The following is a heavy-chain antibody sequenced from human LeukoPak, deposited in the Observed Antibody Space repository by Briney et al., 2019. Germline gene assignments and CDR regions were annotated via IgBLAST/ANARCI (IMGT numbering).Heavy chain of an antibody. CDR1: GYTFTGHY. D-gene: IGHD3-10*01. Sequence: GASVKVSCKASGYTFTGHYIRWVRQVPGQGLEWMGWVNPNSGNTGYAQKFQGRVTMTRNTSITTAYMELSSLRSDDTAVYYCARGPGYYYGSGSAFFDYWGQGTLVTVSS. CDR3: ARGPGYYYGSGSAFFDY. J-gene: IGHJ4*02. CDR2: VNPNSGNT. V-gene: IGHV1-8*02.